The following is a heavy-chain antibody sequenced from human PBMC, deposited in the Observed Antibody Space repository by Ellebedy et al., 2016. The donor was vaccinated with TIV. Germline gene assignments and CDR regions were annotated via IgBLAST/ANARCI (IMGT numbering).Heavy chain of an antibody. CDR3: ARHRPCSSTSCYAPYYYYGMDV. V-gene: IGHV4-39*01. J-gene: IGHJ6*02. CDR1: GGSISSSSYY. Sequence: SETLSLXXTVSGGSISSSSYYWGWIRQPPGKGLEWIGSIYYSGSTYYNPSLKSRVTISVDTSKNQFSLKLSSVTAADTAVYYCARHRPCSSTSCYAPYYYYGMDVWGQGTTVTVSS. D-gene: IGHD2-2*01. CDR2: IYYSGST.